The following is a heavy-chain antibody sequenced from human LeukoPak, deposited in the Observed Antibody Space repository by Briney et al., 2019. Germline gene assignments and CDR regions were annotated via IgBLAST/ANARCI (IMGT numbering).Heavy chain of an antibody. CDR2: IIPIFGTA. CDR1: GGTFSSYA. V-gene: IGHV1-69*01. CDR3: ARGYSSSWHSNVYFDY. Sequence: SVKVSCKASGGTFSSYAISWVRQAPGQGLEWMGGIIPIFGTANYAQKFQGRVTITADESTSTAYMELSSLRSEDTAMYYCARGYSSSWHSNVYFDYWGRGTLVTVSS. D-gene: IGHD6-13*01. J-gene: IGHJ4*02.